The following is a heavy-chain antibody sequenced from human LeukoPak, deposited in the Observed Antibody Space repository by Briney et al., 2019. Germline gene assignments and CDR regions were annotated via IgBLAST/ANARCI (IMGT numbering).Heavy chain of an antibody. CDR1: GYTFTSYD. J-gene: IGHJ4*02. V-gene: IGHV1-8*01. CDR3: ATVTRDCSRASCYNY. CDR2: MNPNSGHT. D-gene: IGHD2-2*02. Sequence: ASVTVSFTASGYTFTSYDINWVRQATGQGLEWMGWMNPNSGHTGYAQKFQGRITMTRNTPISTAYMELSSLGSEDTAVYYCATVTRDCSRASCYNYWGQGTLVTVSS.